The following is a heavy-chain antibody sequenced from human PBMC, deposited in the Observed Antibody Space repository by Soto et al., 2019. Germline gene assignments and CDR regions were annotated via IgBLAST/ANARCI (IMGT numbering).Heavy chain of an antibody. CDR1: GGSISSYY. CDR3: ARFNDYDILTGFDY. V-gene: IGHV4-59*08. J-gene: IGHJ4*02. Sequence: SETLSLTCTVSGGSISSYYWSWIRQPPGKGLEWIGYIYYSGSTNYNPSLKSRVTISVDTSKNQFSLKLSSVTAADTAVYYCARFNDYDILTGFDYWGQGTPVTVSS. CDR2: IYYSGST. D-gene: IGHD3-9*01.